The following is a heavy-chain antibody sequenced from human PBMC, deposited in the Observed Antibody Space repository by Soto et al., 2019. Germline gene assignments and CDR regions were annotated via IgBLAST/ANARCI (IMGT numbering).Heavy chain of an antibody. CDR3: ARYDMGYCSGGSCSIQLYGDDNWLDP. D-gene: IGHD2-15*01. Sequence: SETLSLTCTVSGGSISSYYWSWIRQPPGKGLEWIGYIYYSGSTNYNPSLKSRVTISVDTSKNQFSLKLSSVTAADTAVYYCARYDMGYCSGGSCSIQLYGDDNWLDPCGQGPLVTVYS. CDR2: IYYSGST. J-gene: IGHJ5*02. CDR1: GGSISSYY. V-gene: IGHV4-59*01.